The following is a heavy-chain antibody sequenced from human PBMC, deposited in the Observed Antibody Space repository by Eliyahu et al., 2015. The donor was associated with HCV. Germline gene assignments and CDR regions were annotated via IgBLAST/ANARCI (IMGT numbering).Heavy chain of an antibody. V-gene: IGHV2-70*17. CDR1: GFSLKTNGMC. CDR3: ARALSSASYGELDNWFDP. CDR2: IDWDDDK. J-gene: IGHJ5*02. Sequence: QVTLRESGPALVKPTQTLTLTCTFSGFSLKTNGMCVNWLRQPPGRAPEWLARIDWDDDKFYSASLRARLTISKDASQNQVVLTMTNMDPGDTATYYCARALSSASYGELDNWFDPWGQGALVTVSS. D-gene: IGHD6-19*01.